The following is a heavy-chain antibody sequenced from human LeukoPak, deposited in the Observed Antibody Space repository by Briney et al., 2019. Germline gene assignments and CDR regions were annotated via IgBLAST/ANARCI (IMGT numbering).Heavy chain of an antibody. D-gene: IGHD6-13*01. CDR2: IRYDGSNK. CDR1: GFTFSYYA. V-gene: IGHV3-30*02. J-gene: IGHJ4*02. CDR3: AKDLFWYSSSWSLGDY. Sequence: PGGSLRLSCAASGFTFSYYAMHWVRQAPGKGLEWVAFIRYDGSNKYYADSVKGRFTISRDNSKNTLYLQMNSLRAEDTAVYYCAKDLFWYSSSWSLGDYWGQGTLVTVSS.